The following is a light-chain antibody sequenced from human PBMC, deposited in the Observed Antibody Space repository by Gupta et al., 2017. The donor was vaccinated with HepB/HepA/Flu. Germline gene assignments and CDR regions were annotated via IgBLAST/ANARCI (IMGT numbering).Light chain of an antibody. CDR3: QECNSWE. CDR2: SAS. Sequence: DIQMTPSPSTLSASVGDRVTITCRASESVSSWLAWYQQKPGKAPKLLIYSASSLESGVPSRFSGSGSGTEFTLTISSLQPDDFATYYCQECNSWEFGQGTKVEVK. CDR1: ESVSSW. J-gene: IGKJ1*01. V-gene: IGKV1-5*03.